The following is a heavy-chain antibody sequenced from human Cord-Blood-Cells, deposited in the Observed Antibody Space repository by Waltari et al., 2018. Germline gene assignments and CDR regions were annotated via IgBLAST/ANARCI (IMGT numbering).Heavy chain of an antibody. CDR2: FGPEDGET. CDR1: GYTLTELS. D-gene: IGHD4-17*01. CDR3: ATLPLNGDYYYYGMDV. V-gene: IGHV1-24*01. Sequence: QVQLVQSGAEVKKPGASVKVSCKVSGYTLTELSMHWVRQDPGKGLEWMGGFGPEDGETICAQRVQGRVTMTEDTSTDTAYMELSSLRSEDTAVYYCATLPLNGDYYYYGMDVWGQGTTVTVSS. J-gene: IGHJ6*02.